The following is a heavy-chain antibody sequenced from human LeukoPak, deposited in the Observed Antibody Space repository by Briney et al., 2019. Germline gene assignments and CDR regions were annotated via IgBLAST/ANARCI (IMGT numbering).Heavy chain of an antibody. CDR1: GYKFTNYW. V-gene: IGHV5-51*01. CDR3: ARQGGYSYDRALDI. CDR2: IYPRDSDT. J-gene: IGHJ3*02. Sequence: GESLKISCKGSGYKFTNYWIAWVRQMPGQGLEWLGIIYPRDSDTRYSPSFQGQVSISVDTSIDTAYLQWSSVKASDTAMYYCARQGGYSYDRALDIWGQGTMVTVSS. D-gene: IGHD5-18*01.